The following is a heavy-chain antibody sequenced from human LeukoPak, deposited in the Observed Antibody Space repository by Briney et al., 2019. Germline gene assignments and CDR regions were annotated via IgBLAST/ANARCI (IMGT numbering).Heavy chain of an antibody. CDR2: IYPGDSDT. CDR3: ARQVAANKIFDY. V-gene: IGHV5-51*01. J-gene: IGHJ4*02. D-gene: IGHD6-19*01. Sequence: PGESLKISCKGSGYSFTTYWIGWVRQMPGKGLEWMGIIYPGDSDTRYSPSFQGQVTISADKSISTAYLQWSSLKASDSAMYYCARQVAANKIFDYWGQGTLLTVSS. CDR1: GYSFTTYW.